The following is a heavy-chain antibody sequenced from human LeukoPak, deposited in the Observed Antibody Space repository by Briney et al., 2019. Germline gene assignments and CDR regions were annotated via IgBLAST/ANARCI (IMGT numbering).Heavy chain of an antibody. CDR2: IYYSGST. D-gene: IGHD3-22*01. CDR3: ARLSSGYLSVDY. CDR1: GGSISSSSYY. V-gene: IGHV4-39*07. J-gene: IGHJ4*02. Sequence: PSETLSLTCTVSGGSISSSSYYWGWIRQPPGKGLEWIGSIYYSGSTYYNPSLKSRVTISVDTSKNQFSLKLSSVTAADTAVYYCARLSSGYLSVDYWGQGTLVTVSS.